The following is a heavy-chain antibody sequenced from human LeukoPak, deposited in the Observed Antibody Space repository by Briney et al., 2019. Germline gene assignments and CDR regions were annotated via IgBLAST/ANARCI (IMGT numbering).Heavy chain of an antibody. CDR2: INLKSGGT. Sequence: ASVKVSCKASGHTFTDYYMHWVRQAPGHGLEYMGWINLKSGGTNYAQMFQGRVTMTRDTSISTAYMDLSRLTSEDTAVYYCARGHDWGRPFDYWGQGTLVTVSS. D-gene: IGHD2-21*01. CDR1: GHTFTDYY. CDR3: ARGHDWGRPFDY. J-gene: IGHJ4*02. V-gene: IGHV1-2*02.